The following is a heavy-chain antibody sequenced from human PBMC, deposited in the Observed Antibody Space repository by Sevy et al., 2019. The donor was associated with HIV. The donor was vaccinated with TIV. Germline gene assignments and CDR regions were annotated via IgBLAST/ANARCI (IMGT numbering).Heavy chain of an antibody. D-gene: IGHD2-8*01. CDR3: ARVRKTTEEWLEELDYYYGLDV. J-gene: IGHJ6*02. Sequence: GGSLRLSCAASGFSLTTSDMHWVRQAPGKGLEWVAYVRNDGSNKYYADSVRDRFTISGDSPKNTLYLQMNSLRDEDTAIYYCARVRKTTEEWLEELDYYYGLDVWGQGTTVTVSS. V-gene: IGHV3-30*02. CDR1: GFSLTTSD. CDR2: VRNDGSNK.